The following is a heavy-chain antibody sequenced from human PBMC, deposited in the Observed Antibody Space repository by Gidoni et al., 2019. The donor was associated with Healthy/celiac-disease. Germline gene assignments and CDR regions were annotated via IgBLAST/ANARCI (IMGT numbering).Heavy chain of an antibody. V-gene: IGHV3-11*06. D-gene: IGHD5-12*01. CDR1: GFTFSDYY. Sequence: QVQLVESGGGLVKPGGSLRLSCAASGFTFSDYYMSWIRQAPGKGLEWVSYISSSSSYTNYADSVKGRFTISRDNAKNSLYLQMNSLRAEDTAVYYCARDNLSGYDYAYSAFDIWGQGTMVTVSS. CDR3: ARDNLSGYDYAYSAFDI. J-gene: IGHJ3*02. CDR2: ISSSSSYT.